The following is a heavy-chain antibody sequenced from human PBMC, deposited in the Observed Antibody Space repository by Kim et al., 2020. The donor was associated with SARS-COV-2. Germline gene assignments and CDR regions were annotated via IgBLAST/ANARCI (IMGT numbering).Heavy chain of an antibody. CDR1: GFTFGDYA. V-gene: IGHV3-49*03. J-gene: IGHJ6*02. D-gene: IGHD3-3*01. CDR3: TRDLGLYYDFWSGYYPRGIYYYYGMDV. Sequence: GGSLRLSCTASGFTFGDYAMSWFRQAPGKGLEWVGFIRSKAYGGTTEYAASVKGRFTISRDDSKSIAYLQMNSLKTEDTAVYYCTRDLGLYYDFWSGYYPRGIYYYYGMDVWGQGTTVTVSS. CDR2: IRSKAYGGTT.